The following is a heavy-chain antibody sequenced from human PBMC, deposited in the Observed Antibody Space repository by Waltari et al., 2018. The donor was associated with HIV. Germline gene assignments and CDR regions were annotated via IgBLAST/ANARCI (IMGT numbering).Heavy chain of an antibody. D-gene: IGHD3-10*01. CDR2: ISGSGGDT. CDR1: GFHFSSYA. CDR3: AKVGLSGRWLLRRPFYFDY. V-gene: IGHV3-23*01. J-gene: IGHJ4*02. Sequence: LLASGGNLVQPGGSLTLSCAASGFHFSSYAMTWVRQAPGKGLEWVSGISGSGGDTLFADSVKGRFTISRDASTVYLSMNRLTAEDTAVYYCAKVGLSGRWLLRRPFYFDYWGQGILVTVSS.